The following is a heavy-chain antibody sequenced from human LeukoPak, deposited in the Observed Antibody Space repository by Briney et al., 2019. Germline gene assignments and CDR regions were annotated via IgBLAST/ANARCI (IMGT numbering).Heavy chain of an antibody. Sequence: SVKVSCKASGGTFRSYAISWVRQAPGQGLEWMGGIIPIFGTANYAQKFQGRVTITTDESTSTAYMELSSLRSEDTAVYYCARGSSYYYDSSGTYFDYWGQGTLVTVSS. CDR1: GGTFRSYA. J-gene: IGHJ4*02. CDR2: IIPIFGTA. CDR3: ARGSSYYYDSSGTYFDY. D-gene: IGHD3-22*01. V-gene: IGHV1-69*05.